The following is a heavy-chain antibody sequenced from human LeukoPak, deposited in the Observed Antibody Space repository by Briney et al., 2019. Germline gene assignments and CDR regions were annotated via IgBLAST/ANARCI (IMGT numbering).Heavy chain of an antibody. CDR2: ISGSGGST. D-gene: IGHD1-26*01. V-gene: IGHV3-23*01. Sequence: GGSLRLSCAASGFTFSSYAMNWVHQAPGKGLEWVSGISGSGGSTYYADSVKGRFTISRDNSKNTLYLQMNSLRAEDTAVYYCAKGLVGGASFDYWGQGTLVTVSS. CDR1: GFTFSSYA. J-gene: IGHJ4*02. CDR3: AKGLVGGASFDY.